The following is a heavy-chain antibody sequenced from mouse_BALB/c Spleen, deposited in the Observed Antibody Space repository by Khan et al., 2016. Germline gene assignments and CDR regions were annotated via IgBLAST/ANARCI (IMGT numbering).Heavy chain of an antibody. CDR3: ARDRYHWYFDA. CDR2: INSNGGST. CDR1: GFTFSSYG. Sequence: EVELVESGGGLVQPGGSLKLSCAASGFTFSSYGMSWVRQTPDKRLELVATINSNGGSTYYPDSVKGRFTISRDNAKNTLYLQMSSLKSEDTAMYYCARDRYHWYFDAW. D-gene: IGHD2-14*01. V-gene: IGHV5-6-3*01. J-gene: IGHJ1*01.